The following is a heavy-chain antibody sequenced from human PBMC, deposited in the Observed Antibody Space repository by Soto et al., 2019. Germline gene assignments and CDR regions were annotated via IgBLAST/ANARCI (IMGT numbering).Heavy chain of an antibody. J-gene: IGHJ6*02. CDR1: GASISSGAYF. CDR3: ARDKGPDTYGQTRIRDYSYAMDV. V-gene: IGHV4-31*03. D-gene: IGHD5-18*01. CDR2: IYYSVGT. Sequence: QVQLQGSGPRLVKPSQTLSLTCSVSGASISSGAYFWTWIRHHPGKGLEWIGYIYYSVGTSYTYQNPSCQSRVTISVDTSKNLFSLRLTSVTAADTATYYCARDKGPDTYGQTRIRDYSYAMDVWGQGTKVIVSS.